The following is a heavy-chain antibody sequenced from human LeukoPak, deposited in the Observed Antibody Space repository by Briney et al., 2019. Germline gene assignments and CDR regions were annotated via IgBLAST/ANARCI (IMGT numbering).Heavy chain of an antibody. D-gene: IGHD3-9*01. CDR3: ARGGRSTYFDWSPDY. Sequence: GGSLRLSCAASGFTFADYSMNWVRQAPGKGLEWVSSISSSSSYIYYADSVKGRFTISRDNARNSLFLQMNSLRAEDTAVYYCARGGRSTYFDWSPDYWGQGTLVTVSS. CDR1: GFTFADYS. J-gene: IGHJ4*02. CDR2: ISSSSSYI. V-gene: IGHV3-21*01.